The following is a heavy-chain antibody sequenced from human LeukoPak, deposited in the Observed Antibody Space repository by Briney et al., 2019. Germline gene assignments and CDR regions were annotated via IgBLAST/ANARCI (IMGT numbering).Heavy chain of an antibody. CDR2: IIPIFGTA. CDR3: ARGGQGGTLYNYFDY. D-gene: IGHD1-26*01. J-gene: IGHJ4*02. V-gene: IGHV1-69*13. CDR1: GGTFSSYA. Sequence: ASVKASCKASGGTFSSYAISWVRQAPGQGLEWMGGIIPIFGTAKYAQKFQGRVTISADESTSTAYMEMSSLRSEDTAVYYCARGGQGGTLYNYFDYWGQGTLVTVSS.